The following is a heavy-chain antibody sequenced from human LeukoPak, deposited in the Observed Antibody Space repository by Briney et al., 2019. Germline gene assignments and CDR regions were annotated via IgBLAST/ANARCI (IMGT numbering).Heavy chain of an antibody. Sequence: SETLSLTCTVSGYSISSGYYWGWIRQPPGKGLEWIGSIYHSGSTYYNPSLKSRVTISVDTSKNQFSLKLSSVTAADTAVYYCARGLGTVTTRYFQHWGQGTLVTVSS. CDR2: IYHSGST. CDR1: GYSISSGYY. D-gene: IGHD4-17*01. J-gene: IGHJ1*01. CDR3: ARGLGTVTTRYFQH. V-gene: IGHV4-38-2*02.